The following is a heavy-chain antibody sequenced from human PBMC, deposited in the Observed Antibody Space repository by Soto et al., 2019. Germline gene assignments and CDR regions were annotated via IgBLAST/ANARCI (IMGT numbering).Heavy chain of an antibody. J-gene: IGHJ6*02. CDR1: GFRLRAYA. V-gene: IGHV3-30*18. CDR2: ISYEGSSR. D-gene: IGHD4-17*01. Sequence: GGSLRLSCAASGFRLRAYAMHWVRQAPGQGLEWVAVISYEGSSRFYAEPVQGRFTVSRDNSKKMVYLQMNSLRGEDTAVFYCAKDYGDYNFNYGMDVWGQGTTVTVSS. CDR3: AKDYGDYNFNYGMDV.